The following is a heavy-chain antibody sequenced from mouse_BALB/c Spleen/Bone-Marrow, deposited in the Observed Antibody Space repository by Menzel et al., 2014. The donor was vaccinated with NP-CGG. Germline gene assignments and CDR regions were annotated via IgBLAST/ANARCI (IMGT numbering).Heavy chain of an antibody. J-gene: IGHJ3*01. D-gene: IGHD1-1*01. Sequence: VQLKQSGAELVKPGASVKLSCTASGFNIKDTYMHWVKQRPEQGLEWIGRIDPANGNTKYDPKFQGKATITADTSSNTAYLQLSSLTSGDTAVYYCANYYYGSSLFAYWGQGTLVTVS. CDR3: ANYYYGSSLFAY. V-gene: IGHV14-3*02. CDR1: GFNIKDTY. CDR2: IDPANGNT.